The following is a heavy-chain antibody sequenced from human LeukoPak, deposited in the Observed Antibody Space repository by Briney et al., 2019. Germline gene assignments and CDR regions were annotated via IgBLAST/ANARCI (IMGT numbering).Heavy chain of an antibody. CDR1: GGSISSGGYY. Sequence: PSQTLSLTCTVSGGSISSGGYYWSWIRQHPGKGLEWIGYIYYSGSTYYNPSLKSRVTISVDTSKNQFSLKLSSVTAADTAVYYCAREDSGYYALFGCWGQGTLVTVSS. D-gene: IGHD3-22*01. V-gene: IGHV4-31*03. J-gene: IGHJ4*02. CDR3: AREDSGYYALFGC. CDR2: IYYSGST.